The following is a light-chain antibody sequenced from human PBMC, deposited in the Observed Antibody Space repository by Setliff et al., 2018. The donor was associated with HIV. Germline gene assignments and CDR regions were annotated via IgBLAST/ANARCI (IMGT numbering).Light chain of an antibody. CDR2: DVS. V-gene: IGLV2-11*01. Sequence: QSALTQPASVSGSPGQSITISCTGTSSDVGGYIFVSWYQQHPGKAPKLMIHDVSKRPSGVPDRFSGSKSGNTASLTISGLQAEDEADYYCCSYAGSYTYVFGTGTKVTV. J-gene: IGLJ1*01. CDR3: CSYAGSYTYV. CDR1: SSDVGGYIF.